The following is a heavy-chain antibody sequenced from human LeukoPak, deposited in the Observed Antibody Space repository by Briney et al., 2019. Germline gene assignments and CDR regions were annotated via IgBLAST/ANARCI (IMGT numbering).Heavy chain of an antibody. D-gene: IGHD2-15*01. Sequence: GASVKVSCKASGYTFTGYYMHWVRQAPGQGLEWMGWINPNSGGTNYAQKFQGRVTMTRDTSISTAYMELSRLRSDDTAVYYCAREAVVVAATDEVGDNWFDPWGQGTLVTVSS. CDR2: INPNSGGT. J-gene: IGHJ5*02. CDR3: AREAVVVAATDEVGDNWFDP. V-gene: IGHV1-2*02. CDR1: GYTFTGYY.